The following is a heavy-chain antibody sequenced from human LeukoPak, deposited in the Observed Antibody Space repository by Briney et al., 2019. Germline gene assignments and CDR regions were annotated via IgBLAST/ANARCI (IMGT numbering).Heavy chain of an antibody. J-gene: IGHJ4*02. V-gene: IGHV3-30*18. D-gene: IGHD4/OR15-4a*01. Sequence: LRLTCFDTGCASSSDRVQMSGDAAAKRLEWVAVISYDGSNKYYADSVKGRFTISRDNSKNTLYLQMNSLRAENTAVYYCAKDFRAYDYDATVDYWGQGTLVTVSS. CDR1: GCASSSDR. CDR3: AKDFRAYDYDATVDY. CDR2: ISYDGSNK.